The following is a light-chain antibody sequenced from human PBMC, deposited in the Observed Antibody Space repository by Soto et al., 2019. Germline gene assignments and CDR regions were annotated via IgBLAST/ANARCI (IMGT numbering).Light chain of an antibody. V-gene: IGLV1-40*01. J-gene: IGLJ2*01. CDR1: SSNIGAGYD. Sequence: QSVLTQPPSVSAAPGQRVTISCTGNSSNIGAGYDVHWYQQLPGTAPKVLIYGNSNRPSGVPDRFSGSRSGTSASLAITGLQAEDEADYYCQSYDSSLSGVVFGGGTKLTVL. CDR3: QSYDSSLSGVV. CDR2: GNS.